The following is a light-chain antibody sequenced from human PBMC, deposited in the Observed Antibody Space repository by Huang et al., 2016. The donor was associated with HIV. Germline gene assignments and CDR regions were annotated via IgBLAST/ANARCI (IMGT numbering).Light chain of an antibody. CDR2: GAS. Sequence: DTVMTQTPATLSVSPGARATLSCRASQSVGSKLAWFQQKPGQAPRLLIHGASTRATGIPARFSGSGSGTEFTLTISSLQSEDFAVYYCQQYNSWPYTFGQGTKLEIK. J-gene: IGKJ2*01. V-gene: IGKV3-15*01. CDR1: QSVGSK. CDR3: QQYNSWPYT.